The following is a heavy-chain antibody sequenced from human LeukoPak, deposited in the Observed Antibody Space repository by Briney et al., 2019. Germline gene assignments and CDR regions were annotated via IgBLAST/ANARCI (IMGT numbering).Heavy chain of an antibody. CDR3: ARDDLYSYDLTFDY. CDR1: GYTFTGYY. D-gene: IGHD5-18*01. V-gene: IGHV1-46*01. CDR2: INPSGGST. Sequence: ASVKVSCNASGYTFTGYYMHWVRQAPGQGLEWMGWINPSGGSTSYAQKFQGRVTMTRDMSTSTVYMELSSLRSEDTAVYYYARDDLYSYDLTFDYWGQGTLVTVSS. J-gene: IGHJ4*02.